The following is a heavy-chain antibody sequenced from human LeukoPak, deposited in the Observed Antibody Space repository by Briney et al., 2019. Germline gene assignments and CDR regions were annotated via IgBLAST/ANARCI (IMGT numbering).Heavy chain of an antibody. Sequence: TGGSLRLSCAASGFTFSSYEMNWVRQAPGKGLEWVSYISNSGGTIYYADSVKGRFTISRDNAKNSLYLQMNSLRAEDTAVYYCATESRGPFDFWGQGTMVTVSS. J-gene: IGHJ3*01. CDR1: GFTFSSYE. CDR2: ISNSGGTI. D-gene: IGHD3-10*01. V-gene: IGHV3-48*03. CDR3: ATESRGPFDF.